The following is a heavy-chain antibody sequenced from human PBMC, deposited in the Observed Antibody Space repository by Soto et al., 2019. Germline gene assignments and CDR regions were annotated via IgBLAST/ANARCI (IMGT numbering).Heavy chain of an antibody. CDR1: GGSVSSGDYY. V-gene: IGHV4-30-4*01. Sequence: ASETLSLTCTVSGGSVSSGDYYWSWIRHHPGKGLEWIGSFYSSGSIIYNPSLRSRVSISGDTSSNQFSMSLTSVTAADTARYYCARMYSSGSGWFHPWGQGTLVTVSS. D-gene: IGHD6-19*01. CDR2: FYSSGSI. J-gene: IGHJ5*02. CDR3: ARMYSSGSGWFHP.